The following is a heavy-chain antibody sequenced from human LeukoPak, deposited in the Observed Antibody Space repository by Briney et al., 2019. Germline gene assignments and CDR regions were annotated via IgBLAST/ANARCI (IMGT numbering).Heavy chain of an antibody. CDR2: ISDSGGRT. CDR3: AKRGAVIRVILVGFHKEAYYFDS. V-gene: IGHV3-23*01. D-gene: IGHD3-22*01. J-gene: IGHJ4*02. Sequence: GGSLRLSCGVSGITLSNYGMSWVRQAPGKGLEWVAGISDSGGRTNYADSVKGRFTISRDNSKNTLYLQMNSLRAEDTAVYFCAKRGAVIRVILVGFHKEAYYFDSWGQGALVTVSS. CDR1: GITLSNYG.